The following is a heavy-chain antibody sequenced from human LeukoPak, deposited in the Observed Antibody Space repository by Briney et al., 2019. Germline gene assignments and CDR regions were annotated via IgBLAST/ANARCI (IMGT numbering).Heavy chain of an antibody. Sequence: GGSLRLSCAASGFTFSSYWMSWVRQAPGKGLEWVANIMRDGSEKYYVDSVKGRFTISRDNAKNSLYLQMNSLRAEDTAVYYCARDQRYCSSSSCPWEPFDYWGQGTLVTVSS. CDR1: GFTFSSYW. CDR3: ARDQRYCSSSSCPWEPFDY. CDR2: IMRDGSEK. V-gene: IGHV3-7*05. D-gene: IGHD2-2*01. J-gene: IGHJ4*02.